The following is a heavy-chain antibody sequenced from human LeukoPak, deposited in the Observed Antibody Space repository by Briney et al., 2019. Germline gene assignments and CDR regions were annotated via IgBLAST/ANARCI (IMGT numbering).Heavy chain of an antibody. CDR3: ARDRLGLRLGELSPYYYYYYMDV. V-gene: IGHV4-39*07. Sequence: SETLSLTRTVSGGSISSSSYYWGWIRQPPGKGLEWIGSIYYSGSTYYNPSLKSRVTISVDTSKNQFSLKLSSVTAADTAVYYCARDRLGLRLGELSPYYYYYYMDVWGKGTTVTVSS. J-gene: IGHJ6*03. D-gene: IGHD3-16*02. CDR1: GGSISSSSYY. CDR2: IYYSGST.